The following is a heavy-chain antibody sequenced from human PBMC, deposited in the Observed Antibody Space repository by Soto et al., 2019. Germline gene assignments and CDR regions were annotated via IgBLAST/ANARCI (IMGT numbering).Heavy chain of an antibody. J-gene: IGHJ4*02. CDR1: GGSFSGYY. V-gene: IGHV4-34*01. CDR2: INHSGST. Sequence: QVQLQQWGAGLLKPSETLSLTCAVYGGSFSGYYWSWIRQPPGKGLEWIGEINHSGSTNYNPSLKSRVTISVDTSKNQFSLKLSSVTAADTAVYYCARGKLYCSGGSCYSQFDYWGQGTLVTVSS. CDR3: ARGKLYCSGGSCYSQFDY. D-gene: IGHD2-15*01.